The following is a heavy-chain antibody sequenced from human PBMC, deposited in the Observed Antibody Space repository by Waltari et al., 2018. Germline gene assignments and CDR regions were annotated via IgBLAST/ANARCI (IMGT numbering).Heavy chain of an antibody. CDR2: ISGSGGST. Sequence: EVQLLESGGGLVQPGGSLRLSCAASGFTFSSYAMSWVRQAPGKGLEWVSAISGSGGSTYYADSGKGRFTISRDNSKNRLYLQRNSLRAEDTAVYYWAKDGAHSSGWCGMGYWGQGTLVTVSS. V-gene: IGHV3-23*01. CDR3: AKDGAHSSGWCGMGY. D-gene: IGHD6-19*01. CDR1: GFTFSSYA. J-gene: IGHJ4*02.